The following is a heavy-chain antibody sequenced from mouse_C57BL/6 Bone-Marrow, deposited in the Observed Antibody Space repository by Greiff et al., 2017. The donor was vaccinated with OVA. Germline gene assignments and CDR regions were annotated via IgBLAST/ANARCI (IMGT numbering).Heavy chain of an antibody. J-gene: IGHJ3*01. Sequence: VQLKESGPVLVKPGASVKMSCKASGYTFTDYYMNWVKQSHGKSLEWIGVINPYNGGTSYNQKFKGKATLTVDKSSSTAYMELNSLTSEDSAVYYCARGGDPFAYWGQGTLVTVSA. CDR1: GYTFTDYY. D-gene: IGHD2-13*01. V-gene: IGHV1-19*01. CDR2: INPYNGGT. CDR3: ARGGDPFAY.